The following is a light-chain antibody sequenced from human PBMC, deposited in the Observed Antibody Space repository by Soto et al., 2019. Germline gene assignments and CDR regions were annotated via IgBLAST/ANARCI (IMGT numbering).Light chain of an antibody. CDR2: GAS. J-gene: IGKJ4*01. V-gene: IGKV3-20*01. CDR1: QSVSSSY. CDR3: QQYGSSPPLT. Sequence: EIVLTQSPGTLSLSPGERATLSCRASQSVSSSYLAWYQQKPGQAPMLLIYGASSRATGIPDRFSGRGSGTDFTLTFSRLEPEDFAVYYCQQYGSSPPLTFGGGIEVDI.